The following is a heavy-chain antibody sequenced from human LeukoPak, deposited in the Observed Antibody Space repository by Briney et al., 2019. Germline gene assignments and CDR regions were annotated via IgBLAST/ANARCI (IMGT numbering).Heavy chain of an antibody. V-gene: IGHV4-61*08. CDR1: GGSISSGGYY. CDR3: ARDKDNWNYGGGFGI. Sequence: SETLSLTCTVSGGSISSGGYYWSWIRQPPGKGLECIGYIYHSGSTYYNPSLKSRVTISVDTSKNQFSLKLSSVTAADTAVYYCARDKDNWNYGGGFGIWGQGTMVTVSS. CDR2: IYHSGST. J-gene: IGHJ3*02. D-gene: IGHD1-7*01.